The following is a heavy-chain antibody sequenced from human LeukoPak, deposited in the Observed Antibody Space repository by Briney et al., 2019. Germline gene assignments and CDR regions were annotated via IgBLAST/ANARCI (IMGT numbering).Heavy chain of an antibody. D-gene: IGHD6-19*01. CDR2: INPSDGSI. V-gene: IGHV1-46*01. CDR3: ATASSGWYFGFDY. J-gene: IGHJ4*02. Sequence: ASVKVSCKASGYTFTSYWIQWVRQAPGQGLEWMGLINPSDGSIAYAHRFQGRVTMTRDTSTSIVYMDLSSLRSEDTAVYYCATASSGWYFGFDYWGQGTLVTVSS. CDR1: GYTFTSYW.